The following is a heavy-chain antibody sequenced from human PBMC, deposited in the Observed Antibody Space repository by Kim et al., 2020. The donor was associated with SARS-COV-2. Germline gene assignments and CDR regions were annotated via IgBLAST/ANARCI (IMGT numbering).Heavy chain of an antibody. J-gene: IGHJ6*02. V-gene: IGHV3-21*01. CDR3: AREEPYYYDSSGYYNATYYYGMDV. D-gene: IGHD3-22*01. CDR2: ISSSSSYI. CDR1: GFTFSSYS. Sequence: GGSLRLSCAASGFTFSSYSMNWVRQAPGKGLEWVSSISSSSSYIYYADSVKGRFTISRDNAKNSLYLQMNSLRAEDTAVYYCAREEPYYYDSSGYYNATYYYGMDVWGQGTTVTVSS.